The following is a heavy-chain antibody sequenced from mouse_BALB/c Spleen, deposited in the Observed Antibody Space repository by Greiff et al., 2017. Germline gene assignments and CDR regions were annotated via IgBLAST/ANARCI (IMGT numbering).Heavy chain of an antibody. Sequence: EVQRVESGGGLVQPGGSRKLSCAASGFTFSSFGMHWVRQAPEKGLEWVAYISSGSSTIYYADTVKGRFTISRDNPKNTLFLQMTSLRSEDTAMYYCAREGHRYFDYWGQGTTLTVSS. V-gene: IGHV5-17*02. CDR2: ISSGSSTI. CDR3: AREGHRYFDY. D-gene: IGHD3-3*01. CDR1: GFTFSSFG. J-gene: IGHJ2*01.